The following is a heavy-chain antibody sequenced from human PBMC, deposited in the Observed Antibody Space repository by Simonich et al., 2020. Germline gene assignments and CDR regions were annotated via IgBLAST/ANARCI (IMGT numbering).Heavy chain of an antibody. CDR2: MNPNSGNT. V-gene: IGHV1-8*03. D-gene: IGHD1-26*01. Sequence: QVQLVQSGAEVKKPGASVKVSCKASGYTFTSYDIHWVRQATGQGLEWMGWMNPNSGNTGDAQKFQGRVNITRNTSISTAYMELSSLRSEDTAVYYCARTYSGSYYYFDYWGQGTLVTVSS. CDR1: GYTFTSYD. CDR3: ARTYSGSYYYFDY. J-gene: IGHJ4*02.